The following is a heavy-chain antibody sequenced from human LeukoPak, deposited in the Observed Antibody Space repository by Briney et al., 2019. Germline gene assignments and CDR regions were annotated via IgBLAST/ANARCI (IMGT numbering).Heavy chain of an antibody. Sequence: PGGSLRLSCAASGFTFSSYGMHWVRQAPGKGLEWVAVISYDGSNKYYADSVKGRFTISRDNSKNTLYLQMNSLRAEDTAVYYCAKDLKGSGIFSGRFDYWGQGTLVTVSS. CDR2: ISYDGSNK. D-gene: IGHD3-10*01. CDR3: AKDLKGSGIFSGRFDY. CDR1: GFTFSSYG. J-gene: IGHJ4*02. V-gene: IGHV3-33*05.